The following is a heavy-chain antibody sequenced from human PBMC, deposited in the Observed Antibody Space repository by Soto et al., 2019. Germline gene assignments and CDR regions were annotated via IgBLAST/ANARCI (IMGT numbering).Heavy chain of an antibody. CDR3: ARGVLA. J-gene: IGHJ5*02. CDR1: GGYVNSGGYS. V-gene: IGHV4-30-2*01. Sequence: SETLSLTCSVSGGYVNSGGYSWSWIRQPPGKGLEWIGFISPSGSPAYKPSLKSRVTISVYRSNNQISLELSSVTAADTAVYYCARGVLAWGPGTLVTVSS. D-gene: IGHD2-8*01. CDR2: ISPSGSP.